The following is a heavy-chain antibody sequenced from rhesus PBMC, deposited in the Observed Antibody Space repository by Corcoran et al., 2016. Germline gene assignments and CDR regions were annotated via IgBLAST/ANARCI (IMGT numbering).Heavy chain of an antibody. V-gene: IGHV4-81*01. Sequence: QLQLQESGPGLVKPSATLSLTCAVSGGSISGYYWSWIRQPPGKGLEWIGNIDGNIAGTNNNPSLKSRVTISKDTSKNQFSLKLTAVTAAATAVYYCARGGGTAAFDYWGQGVLVTVSS. J-gene: IGHJ4*01. CDR1: GGSISGYY. CDR2: IDGNIAGT. CDR3: ARGGGTAAFDY. D-gene: IGHD1-44*01.